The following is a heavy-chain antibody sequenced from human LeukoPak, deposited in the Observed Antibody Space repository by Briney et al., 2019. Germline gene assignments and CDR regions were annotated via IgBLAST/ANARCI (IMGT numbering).Heavy chain of an antibody. CDR1: GGTFSSYA. D-gene: IGHD2-15*01. J-gene: IGHJ6*03. Sequence: GASVKVSCKASGGTFSSYAISWVRQAPGQGLEWMGGIIPIFGTANYAQKFQGRVTITADESTSTAYMELSSLRSDDTAVYYCARAADSRYCSGGSCYSSYYYYYMDVWGKGTTVTISS. CDR3: ARAADSRYCSGGSCYSSYYYYYMDV. V-gene: IGHV1-69*13. CDR2: IIPIFGTA.